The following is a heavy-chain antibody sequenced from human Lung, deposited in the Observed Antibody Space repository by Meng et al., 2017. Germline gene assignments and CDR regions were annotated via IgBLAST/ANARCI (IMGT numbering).Heavy chain of an antibody. Sequence: QVQLQGAGPGLVKPSGTPSLTWAVSGGSISSDNWWSWVRQPPGKGLEWIGEIYHSGSTNYNPSLKSRITISVDKPKNQFSLTLSSVTAADTAVYYCTKNDFYCLGYWGQGTLVTVSS. CDR3: TKNDFYCLGY. CDR1: GGSISSDNW. D-gene: IGHD2-21*01. J-gene: IGHJ4*02. CDR2: IYHSGST. V-gene: IGHV4-4*02.